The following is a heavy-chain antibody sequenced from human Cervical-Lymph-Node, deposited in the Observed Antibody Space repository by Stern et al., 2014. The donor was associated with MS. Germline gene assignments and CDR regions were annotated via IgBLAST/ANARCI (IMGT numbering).Heavy chain of an antibody. CDR3: ARGGSSSPPFDY. V-gene: IGHV4-59*01. D-gene: IGHD6-6*01. CDR2: IYYSGST. Sequence: QVQLVESGPGLVKPSETLSLTCTVSGGSISYYYWSWIRQPPGKGLEWIGYIYYSGSTNYNPSLKSRVTISVDTSKNQFSLKLSSVTAADPAVYYCARGGSSSPPFDYWGQGTLVTVSS. CDR1: GGSISYYY. J-gene: IGHJ4*02.